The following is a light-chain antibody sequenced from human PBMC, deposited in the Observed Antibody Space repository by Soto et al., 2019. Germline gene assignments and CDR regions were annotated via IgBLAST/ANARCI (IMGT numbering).Light chain of an antibody. Sequence: QSVLTQPASVSGSPGQSITISCTGTSSEVGGYNYVSWYQQHPGKAPKLMIYDVSNRPSGVSNRFSGSKSGNTASLTISGLQAEDEADYYCSSYTRSSTLVFGTGTKVTVL. V-gene: IGLV2-14*01. CDR3: SSYTRSSTLV. CDR2: DVS. CDR1: SSEVGGYNY. J-gene: IGLJ1*01.